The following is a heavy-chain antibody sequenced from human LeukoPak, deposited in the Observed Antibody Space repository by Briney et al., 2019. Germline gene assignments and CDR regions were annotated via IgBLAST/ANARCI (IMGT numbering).Heavy chain of an antibody. CDR2: INPSGGST. CDR1: GYTFTSYY. D-gene: IGHD3-10*01. J-gene: IGHJ3*02. V-gene: IGHV1-46*01. Sequence: ASVKVPCKASGYTFTSYYMHWVRQAPGQGLEWMGIINPSGGSTSYAQKFQGRVTMTRDTSTSTVYMELSSLRSEDTAVYYCARDTRYIWFRELVGAFDISGERTMVTVSS. CDR3: ARDTRYIWFRELVGAFDI.